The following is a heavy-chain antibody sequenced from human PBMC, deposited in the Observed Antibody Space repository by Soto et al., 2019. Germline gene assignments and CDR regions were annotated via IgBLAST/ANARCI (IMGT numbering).Heavy chain of an antibody. J-gene: IGHJ3*02. CDR2: ISWNSGSI. D-gene: IGHD3-10*01. CDR3: AKDEEGELLFGDAFDI. Sequence: GGSLRLSCAASGFTFDDYAMHWVRQAPGKGLEWVSGISWNSGSIGYADSVKGRFTISRDNAKNSLYLQMNSLRAEDTALYYCAKDEEGELLFGDAFDIWGQGTMVTVSS. V-gene: IGHV3-9*01. CDR1: GFTFDDYA.